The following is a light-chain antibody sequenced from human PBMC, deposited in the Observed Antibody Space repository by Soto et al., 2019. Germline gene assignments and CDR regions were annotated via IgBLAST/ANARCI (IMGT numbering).Light chain of an antibody. V-gene: IGKV3-20*01. J-gene: IGKJ1*01. CDR1: QSVSSNF. CDR2: GAS. Sequence: EIVFTQSPCTLSLSPGERDTLSCRASQSVSSNFLAWYQQKPGQAPRLLIYGASNRAAGIPDRFSGSGSGTDFTLTISRLEPEDFAVYYCHQYSSSRRTFGQGTKVDIK. CDR3: HQYSSSRRT.